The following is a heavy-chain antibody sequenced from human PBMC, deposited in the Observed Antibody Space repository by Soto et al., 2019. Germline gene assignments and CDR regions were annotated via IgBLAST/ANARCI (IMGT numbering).Heavy chain of an antibody. CDR2: IIPMFPTT. CDR1: GDTFGRNA. V-gene: IGHV1-69*06. CDR3: ARDGDSADYGY. J-gene: IGHJ4*02. D-gene: IGHD2-21*01. Sequence: QVQLVQSGAEVQRPGSSVKVSCKASGDTFGRNAIHWVRQAPGQGLEWMGGIIPMFPTTSYAQKFKGRLTINADKSTSTAYMEMTRLRSEDTAVYYCARDGDSADYGYWGQGTLVTVSS.